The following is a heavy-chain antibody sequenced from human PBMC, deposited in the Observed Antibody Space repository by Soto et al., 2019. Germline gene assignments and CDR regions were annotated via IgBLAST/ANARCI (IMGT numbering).Heavy chain of an antibody. V-gene: IGHV1-2*02. J-gene: IGHJ4*01. CDR3: GSPRSGPSPDVGH. CDR1: VFSVDTTYC. D-gene: IGHD2-15*01. CDR2: INPNSGDT. Sequence: ASVKVSCKASVFSVDTTYCIHWVRRPPGQGLEWMGSINPNSGDTNYAQNFQGRVTMTRDTSISTAYMEVSSLTSDDTAVYYCGSPRSGPSPDVGHWGHGTVVTVSS.